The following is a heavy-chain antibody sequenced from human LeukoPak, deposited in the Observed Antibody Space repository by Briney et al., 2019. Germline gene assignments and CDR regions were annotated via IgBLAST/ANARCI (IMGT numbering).Heavy chain of an antibody. CDR1: GGSISYFY. Sequence: PSETLSLTCTVSGGSISYFYWSWIRQPPGKGLEWIGYIYYSGSTNYNPSLKSRVTISVDTSKNQFSLKLSSVTAADTAVYYCARDLDGSVLDYWGQGTLVTVSS. J-gene: IGHJ4*02. CDR2: IYYSGST. CDR3: ARDLDGSVLDY. V-gene: IGHV4-59*01. D-gene: IGHD3-3*01.